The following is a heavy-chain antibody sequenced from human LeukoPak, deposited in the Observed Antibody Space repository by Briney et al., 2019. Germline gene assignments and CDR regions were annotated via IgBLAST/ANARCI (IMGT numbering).Heavy chain of an antibody. D-gene: IGHD3-3*01. V-gene: IGHV3-21*01. J-gene: IGHJ4*02. CDR1: GFTFSSYS. Sequence: GGSLRLSCGASGFTFSSYSMNWVRQAPGKGLEWVSSISTSGSYIYYADSVKGRFTISRDNAKNSLSLQMNSLRAEDTAVYYCARDRGNDFWSGYVWSSFDYWGQGTLVTVSS. CDR2: ISTSGSYI. CDR3: ARDRGNDFWSGYVWSSFDY.